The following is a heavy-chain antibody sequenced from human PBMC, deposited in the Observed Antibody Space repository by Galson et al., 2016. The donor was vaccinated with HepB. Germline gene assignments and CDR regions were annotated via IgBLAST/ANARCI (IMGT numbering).Heavy chain of an antibody. Sequence: SETLSLTCSVSGGSVNNGRNYWSWIRQPPGKGLEWIGYIYYSGDTSYNPSLKGRFGISVDTSKNQFSLKVNSVTAADTATYYCARISGRYIDYWGQGTLVTVSS. CDR1: GGSVNNGRNY. CDR2: IYYSGDT. D-gene: IGHD1-26*01. J-gene: IGHJ4*02. CDR3: ARISGRYIDY. V-gene: IGHV4-61*01.